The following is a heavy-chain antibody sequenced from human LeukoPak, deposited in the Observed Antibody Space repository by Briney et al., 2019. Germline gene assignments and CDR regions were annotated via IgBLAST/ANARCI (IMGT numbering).Heavy chain of an antibody. D-gene: IGHD5-24*01. CDR2: IKSKTDGGTT. J-gene: IGHJ4*02. Sequence: GGSLRLSCAASGFTFSNAWMSWVRQAPGKGLEWVGRIKSKTDGGTTDYAAPVKGRFTISRDDSKNTLYLQMNSLKTEDTAVYYCTTDWEMVTIFDYWGQGTLVTVSS. CDR3: TTDWEMVTIFDY. CDR1: GFTFSNAW. V-gene: IGHV3-15*01.